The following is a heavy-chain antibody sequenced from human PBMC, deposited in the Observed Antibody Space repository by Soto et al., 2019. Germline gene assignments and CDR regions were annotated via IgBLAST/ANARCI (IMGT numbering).Heavy chain of an antibody. CDR1: GFSLRISGVG. Sequence: QITLKESGPALVKPTQTLTLTCTFSGFSLRISGVGVGWIRQPPGKALEWLALIYWDDDKRYSPSLKIRLTIPKDTSKNQVVLTMTNMDPVDTATYHCAHSATVSDAFDSWGQGRKVTASS. CDR3: AHSATVSDAFDS. D-gene: IGHD2-15*01. J-gene: IGHJ3*02. CDR2: IYWDDDK. V-gene: IGHV2-5*02.